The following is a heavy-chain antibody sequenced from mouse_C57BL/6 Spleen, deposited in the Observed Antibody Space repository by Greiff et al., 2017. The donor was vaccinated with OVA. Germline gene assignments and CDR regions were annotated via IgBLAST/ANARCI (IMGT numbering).Heavy chain of an antibody. CDR2: IYPGSGNN. CDR1: GYSFTSYY. D-gene: IGHD1-1*01. Sequence: QVQLKQSGPELVKPGASVKISCKASGYSFTSYYIHWVKQRPGQGLEWIGWIYPGSGNNKYNEKFKGKAKLTADTSSSTAYMQLSSLTSEDSAVYYCARNYGSSYEAWFAYWGQGTLVTVSA. CDR3: ARNYGSSYEAWFAY. J-gene: IGHJ3*01. V-gene: IGHV1-66*01.